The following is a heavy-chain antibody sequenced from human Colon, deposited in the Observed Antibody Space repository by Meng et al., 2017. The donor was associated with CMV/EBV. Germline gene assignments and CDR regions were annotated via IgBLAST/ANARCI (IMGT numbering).Heavy chain of an antibody. Sequence: SETLSLTCTVSGASLNNDNSFWVCNPQAPGKGLEWIGTIHHTGPTFHNPSFLNRVTLSLDRSKSQFPLTLPSVTAAGAAMYYCERDRVRDSYPRSSDYWGQGTLVTVSS. CDR1: GASLNNDNSF. CDR2: IHHTGPT. V-gene: IGHV4-39*06. D-gene: IGHD2-2*01. J-gene: IGHJ4*02. CDR3: ERDRVRDSYPRSSDY.